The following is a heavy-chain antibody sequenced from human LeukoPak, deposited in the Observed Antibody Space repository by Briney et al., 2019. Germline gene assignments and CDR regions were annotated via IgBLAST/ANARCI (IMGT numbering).Heavy chain of an antibody. J-gene: IGHJ5*02. CDR3: ARDLHLDSSGYYYNWFDP. Sequence: PSETLSLTCTVSGGSISSSNYYWAWIRQPPGQGLEWIGRIFYRGNAYYNPSLKSRVTISVDTSKNQFSLSLSSVTAADTAVYYCARDLHLDSSGYYYNWFDPWGQGTLVTVSS. D-gene: IGHD3-22*01. V-gene: IGHV4-39*07. CDR2: IFYRGNA. CDR1: GGSISSSNYY.